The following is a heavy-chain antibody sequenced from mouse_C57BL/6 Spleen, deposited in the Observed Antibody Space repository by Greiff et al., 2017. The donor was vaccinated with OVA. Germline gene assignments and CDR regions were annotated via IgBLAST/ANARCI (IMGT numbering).Heavy chain of an antibody. CDR3: ARMGITTVAHFDY. D-gene: IGHD1-1*01. J-gene: IGHJ2*01. V-gene: IGHV1-82*01. Sequence: VQLQQSGPELVKPGASVKISCKASGYAFSSSWMNWVKQRPGKGLEWIGRIYPGDGDTIYNGKFKGKATLTADKSSSTAYMQLSSLTSEDSAVYFCARMGITTVAHFDYWGQGTTLTVSS. CDR1: GYAFSSSW. CDR2: IYPGDGDT.